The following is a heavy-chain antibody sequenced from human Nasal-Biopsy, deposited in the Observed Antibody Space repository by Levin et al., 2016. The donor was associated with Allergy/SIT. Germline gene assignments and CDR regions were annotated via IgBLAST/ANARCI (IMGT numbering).Heavy chain of an antibody. J-gene: IGHJ4*02. CDR2: ISSDDGRT. CDR3: AKGSIGSNYFDY. Sequence: GGSLRLSCAASGFIFNTYGMTWVRQAPGKGLEWVSAISSDDGRTYYADSVKGRFTISRDHSKNTLYLQMNGLRADDTAVYYCAKGSIGSNYFDYWGQGTLVTVSS. CDR1: GFIFNTYG. D-gene: IGHD3-22*01. V-gene: IGHV3-23*01.